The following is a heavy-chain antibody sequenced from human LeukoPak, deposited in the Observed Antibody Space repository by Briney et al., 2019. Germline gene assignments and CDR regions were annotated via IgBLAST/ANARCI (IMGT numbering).Heavy chain of an antibody. Sequence: GGSLRLFCAAPGFTFSSYGMHWVRQARGRALEWVALISYDGSNKYYADSVKGRFNISRDNSKTTLYLQMNSLRAEDTAVYYCAKVSGYCSGGSCPDSWGQGTLVTVSS. V-gene: IGHV3-30*18. CDR2: ISYDGSNK. CDR3: AKVSGYCSGGSCPDS. CDR1: GFTFSSYG. D-gene: IGHD2-15*01. J-gene: IGHJ5*01.